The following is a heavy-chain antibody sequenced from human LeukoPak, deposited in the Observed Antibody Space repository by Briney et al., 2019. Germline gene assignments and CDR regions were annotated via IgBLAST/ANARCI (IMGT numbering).Heavy chain of an antibody. Sequence: GASVKVSCKASGYTFTSYGISWVRQAPGQGLERMGWISAYNGNTNYAQKLQGRVTMTTDTSTSTAYMELRSLRSGDTAVYYCARTPAYSSFHYFDHWGQGTLVTVSS. CDR1: GYTFTSYG. D-gene: IGHD6-6*01. CDR3: ARTPAYSSFHYFDH. J-gene: IGHJ4*02. CDR2: ISAYNGNT. V-gene: IGHV1-18*01.